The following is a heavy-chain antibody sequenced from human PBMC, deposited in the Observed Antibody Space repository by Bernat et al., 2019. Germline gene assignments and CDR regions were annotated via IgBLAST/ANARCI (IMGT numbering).Heavy chain of an antibody. Sequence: QVQLVESGGGLVKPGGSLRLSCAASEFTFSDYYMSWIRQAPGKGLEWVSYISSSSSYTNYADSVKGRFTISRDNAKNSLYLQMNSLRAEDTAVYYCARDRLGYCSSTSCYFFDPWGQGTLVTVSS. CDR1: EFTFSDYY. CDR2: ISSSSSYT. D-gene: IGHD2-2*01. V-gene: IGHV3-11*06. J-gene: IGHJ5*02. CDR3: ARDRLGYCSSTSCYFFDP.